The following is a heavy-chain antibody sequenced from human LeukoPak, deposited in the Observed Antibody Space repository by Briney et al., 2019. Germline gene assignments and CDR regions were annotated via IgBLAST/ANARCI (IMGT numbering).Heavy chain of an antibody. J-gene: IGHJ5*02. Sequence: SQTLSLTCTVSGGSISSGSYYWSWIRQPAGKGLEWIGRIYTSGSTNYNPSLKSRVTMSVDTSKNQFSLKLSSVTAADTAVYYCARDGNDFWSGYRKNWFDPWGQGTLVTVSS. V-gene: IGHV4-61*02. D-gene: IGHD3-3*01. CDR3: ARDGNDFWSGYRKNWFDP. CDR2: IYTSGST. CDR1: GGSISSGSYY.